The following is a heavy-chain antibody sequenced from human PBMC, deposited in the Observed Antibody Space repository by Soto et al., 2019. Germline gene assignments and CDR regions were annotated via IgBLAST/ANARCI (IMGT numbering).Heavy chain of an antibody. CDR2: INPHGGST. V-gene: IGHV1-46*01. D-gene: IGHD3-3*01. CDR1: GDTFTSYY. Sequence: ASLKVSCKAPGDTFTSYYLNCVRQSPLQGLEWMGVINPHGGSTKYAQKFQGRITMTRDTSRSTVYMELSSLRSDDTAIYYCARSSGGNFGIIIEGSNWFDPWGQGTLVTVSS. CDR3: ARSSGGNFGIIIEGSNWFDP. J-gene: IGHJ5*02.